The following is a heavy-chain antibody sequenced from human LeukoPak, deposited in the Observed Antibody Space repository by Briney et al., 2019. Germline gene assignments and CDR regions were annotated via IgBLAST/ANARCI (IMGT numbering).Heavy chain of an antibody. V-gene: IGHV4-4*07. D-gene: IGHD7-27*01. CDR1: GGSISSYY. J-gene: IGHJ4*02. CDR3: VRGRSGDWGSFDY. CDR2: LYTSGST. Sequence: SENLSLTCTVSGGSISSYYWSWIRQPAGKGLEWIGRLYTSGSTNYNPSLKSRVTMSEDTSNNQFSLKLSSVTAADTAVYYCVRGRSGDWGSFDYWGQGTLVTVSS.